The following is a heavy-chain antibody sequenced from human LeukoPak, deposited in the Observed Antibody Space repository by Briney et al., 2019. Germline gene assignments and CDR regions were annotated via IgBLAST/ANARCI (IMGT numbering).Heavy chain of an antibody. CDR1: GFTFGRHG. V-gene: IGHV3-30*03. J-gene: IGHJ2*01. CDR3: AREAAWGNWYFDL. Sequence: GRSLRLSCASSGFTFGRHGMHWVRQAPGKGLEWVAVIGDTGRARYYADSVTGRFTTSRDNSQNTLYLEMNSLRYEDTALYYCAREAAWGNWYFDLWGRGTLVTVSS. CDR2: IGDTGRAR. D-gene: IGHD3-16*01.